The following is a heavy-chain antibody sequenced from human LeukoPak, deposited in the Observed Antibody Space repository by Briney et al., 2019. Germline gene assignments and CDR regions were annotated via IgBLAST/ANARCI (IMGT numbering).Heavy chain of an antibody. CDR3: ARHRVGATMVDY. D-gene: IGHD1-26*01. CDR1: GGSINNYY. V-gene: IGHV4-59*08. CDR2: ISYSGST. Sequence: SETLSLICTVSGGSINNYYWSWIRQPPGKGLEWIAYISYSGSTNYNPSLKSRVTISVDTSQNQFSLKLSSVTAADTAVYYCARHRVGATMVDYWGQGTLVTVSS. J-gene: IGHJ4*02.